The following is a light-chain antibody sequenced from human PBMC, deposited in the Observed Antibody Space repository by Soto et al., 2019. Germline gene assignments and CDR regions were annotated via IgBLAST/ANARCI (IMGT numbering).Light chain of an antibody. CDR3: QQYDSSPWT. J-gene: IGKJ1*01. CDR1: KSVSSNY. Sequence: VMPQSAGTLFLSPWESATLSCRASKSVSSNYLAWYQQKPGQAPRLLIYGASTRATGIPDRFSGSGSGTDFTLTITRLEAEDVAVYYCQQYDSSPWTFGQGTKVDIK. V-gene: IGKV3-20*01. CDR2: GAS.